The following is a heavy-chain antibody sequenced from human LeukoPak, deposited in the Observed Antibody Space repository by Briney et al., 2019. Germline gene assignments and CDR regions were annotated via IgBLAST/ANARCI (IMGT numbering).Heavy chain of an antibody. V-gene: IGHV4-61*02. J-gene: IGHJ5*02. CDR3: ARSQNWFDP. Sequence: SETLSLTCTVSGGSISSGSYYWSWIRQPAGRGLEWIGRIYTSGSTNYNPSLKSRVTISVDTSKNQFSLQLNSVTPEDTAVYYCARSQNWFDPWGQGTLVTVSS. CDR2: IYTSGST. CDR1: GGSISSGSYY.